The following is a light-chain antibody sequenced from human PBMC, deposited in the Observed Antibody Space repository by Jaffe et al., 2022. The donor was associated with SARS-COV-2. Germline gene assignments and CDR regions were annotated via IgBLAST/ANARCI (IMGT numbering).Light chain of an antibody. CDR2: DVS. CDR3: TSYTTSSIYV. Sequence: QSALTQPASVSGSPGQSITISCTGTSSDVGAYNYVSWYQQHPGKAPKFMIYDVSIRASGVSNRFSGSKSGNTASLTISGLQAEDEADYYCTSYTTSSIYVFGTGTKVTVL. CDR1: SSDVGAYNY. V-gene: IGLV2-14*01. J-gene: IGLJ1*01.